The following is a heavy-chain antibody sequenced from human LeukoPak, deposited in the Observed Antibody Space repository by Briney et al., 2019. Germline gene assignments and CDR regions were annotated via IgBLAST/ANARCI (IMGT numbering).Heavy chain of an antibody. CDR2: IYYSGST. CDR1: GGSISSYY. Sequence: SETLSLTCAVSGGSISSYYWSWIRQPPGKGLEWIGYIYYSGSTNYNPSLKSRVTISVDTSKNQFSLKLSSVTAADTAVYYCARARYYYDSSGYFSPPIYYFDYWGQGTLVTASS. J-gene: IGHJ4*02. CDR3: ARARYYYDSSGYFSPPIYYFDY. V-gene: IGHV4-59*01. D-gene: IGHD3-22*01.